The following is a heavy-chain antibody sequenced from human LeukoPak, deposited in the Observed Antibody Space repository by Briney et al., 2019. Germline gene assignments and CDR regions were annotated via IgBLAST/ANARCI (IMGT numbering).Heavy chain of an antibody. D-gene: IGHD3-22*01. CDR3: ARTNYYDSSGYQGAGTYYYGMDV. CDR1: GYTFTSYG. Sequence: ASVKVSCKASGYTFTSYGISWVRQAPGQGLEWMGWISAYNGNTNYAQKLQGRVTMTTDTSTSTAYMELRSLRSDDTAVYYCARTNYYDSSGYQGAGTYYYGMDVWGPGTTVTVSS. CDR2: ISAYNGNT. J-gene: IGHJ6*02. V-gene: IGHV1-18*01.